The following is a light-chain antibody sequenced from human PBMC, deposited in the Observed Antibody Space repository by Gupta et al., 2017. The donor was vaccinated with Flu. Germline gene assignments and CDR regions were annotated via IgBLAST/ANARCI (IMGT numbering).Light chain of an antibody. CDR1: NIRSKS. V-gene: IGLV3-21*02. Sequence: SYVLPQPPSVSVAPGQRARLTCGGDNIRSKSVHWYQQKPGQAPLLVMYDDSDRPSGIPERFSGSNPGKAATLAISRVEAGDEADYYCLVWDSGSDHLVFGGGTKLTVL. CDR3: LVWDSGSDHLV. J-gene: IGLJ2*01. CDR2: DDS.